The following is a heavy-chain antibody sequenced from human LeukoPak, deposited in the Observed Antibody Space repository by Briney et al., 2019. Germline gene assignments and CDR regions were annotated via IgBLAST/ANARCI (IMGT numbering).Heavy chain of an antibody. J-gene: IGHJ4*02. CDR3: ASTAPADGWYVY. CDR1: GFTFSSYS. D-gene: IGHD6-19*01. CDR2: ISSSSSYI. V-gene: IGHV3-21*01. Sequence: GGSLRLSCAASGFTFSSYSMNWVRQAPGKGLEWVSSISSSSSYIYYADSVKGRFTISRDNAKNSLYLQMNSLRAEDTAVYYCASTAPADGWYVYWGQGTLVTVSS.